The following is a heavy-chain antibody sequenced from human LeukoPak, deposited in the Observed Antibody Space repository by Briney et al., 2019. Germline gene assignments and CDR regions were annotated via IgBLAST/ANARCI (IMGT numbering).Heavy chain of an antibody. CDR1: GYTFTGYY. J-gene: IGHJ4*02. D-gene: IGHD3-22*01. CDR3: ARGYYYDSSGYYYYFDY. V-gene: IGHV1-69*06. Sequence: ASVKVSCKASGYTFTGYYMYWVRQAPGQGLEWMGGIIPIFGTANYAQKFQGRVTITADKSTSTAYMELSSLRSEDTAVYYCARGYYYDSSGYYYYFDYWGQGTLVTVSS. CDR2: IIPIFGTA.